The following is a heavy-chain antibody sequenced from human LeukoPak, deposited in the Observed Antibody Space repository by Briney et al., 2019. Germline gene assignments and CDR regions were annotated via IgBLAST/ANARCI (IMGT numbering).Heavy chain of an antibody. J-gene: IGHJ3*02. CDR2: INPNSGGT. CDR1: GYTFTGYY. D-gene: IGHD3-3*01. CDR3: ARAKVNRSHLEWLLLGAAFDI. Sequence: ASVKVSCKASGYTFTGYYMHWVRQAPGQGLEWMGWINPNSGGTDYAQKFQGRVTMTRDTSISTAYMELSRLRSDDTAVYYCARAKVNRSHLEWLLLGAAFDIWGQGTMVTVSS. V-gene: IGHV1-2*02.